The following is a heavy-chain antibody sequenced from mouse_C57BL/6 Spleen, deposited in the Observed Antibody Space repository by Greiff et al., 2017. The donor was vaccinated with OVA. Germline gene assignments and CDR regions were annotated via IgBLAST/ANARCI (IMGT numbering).Heavy chain of an antibody. CDR1: GFSLTSYA. D-gene: IGHD2-5*01. V-gene: IGHV2-9-1*01. CDR2: IWTGGGT. CDR3: ARGGYSNYVGYFDY. Sequence: VKLVESGPGLVAPSQSLSITCTVSGFSLTSYAISWVRQPPGKGLEWLGVIWTGGGTNYNSALKSRLSISKDNSKSQVFLKMNSLQTDDTARYYCARGGYSNYVGYFDYWGQGTTLTVSS. J-gene: IGHJ2*01.